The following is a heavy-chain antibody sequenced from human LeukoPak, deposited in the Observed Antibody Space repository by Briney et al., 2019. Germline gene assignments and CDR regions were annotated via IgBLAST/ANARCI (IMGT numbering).Heavy chain of an antibody. V-gene: IGHV4-30-4*01. J-gene: IGHJ3*02. D-gene: IGHD4-17*01. CDR2: IYYSGST. Sequence: PSQTPSLTCTVSGGSISSGDYYWSWIRQPPGKGLEWIGYIYYSGSTYYNPSLKSRVTISVDTSKNQFSLKLSSVTAADTAVYYCARTTVTEDDAFDIWGQGTMVTVSS. CDR3: ARTTVTEDDAFDI. CDR1: GGSISSGDYY.